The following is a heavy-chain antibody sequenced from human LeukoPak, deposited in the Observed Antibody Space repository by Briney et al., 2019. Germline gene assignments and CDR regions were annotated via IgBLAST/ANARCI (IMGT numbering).Heavy chain of an antibody. CDR1: GLTFSSYE. Sequence: PGGSLRLSCAASGLTFSSYEMNWVRQAPGKGLEWISYMSTSGSMIYYADSVKGRFTISRDNAKNSLYLQMNSLRVEDTAVYYCARDGSKGYYFDYWGQGTLVTVSS. J-gene: IGHJ4*02. CDR3: ARDGSKGYYFDY. CDR2: MSTSGSMI. V-gene: IGHV3-48*03. D-gene: IGHD5-24*01.